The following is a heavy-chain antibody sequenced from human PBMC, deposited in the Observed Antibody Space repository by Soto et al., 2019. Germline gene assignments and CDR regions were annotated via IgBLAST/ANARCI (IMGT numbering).Heavy chain of an antibody. Sequence: ETLSLTCDVSGYSSSSGNYWAWIRQPPGRGLEWIGSLYHIGSTHYNTSLKSRVTISVDTSKNHFSLELSSVTAADTAIYYCRSSTSCYDESCVDVWGQGTMVTVSS. J-gene: IGHJ6*02. CDR2: LYHIGST. V-gene: IGHV4-38-2*01. D-gene: IGHD2-2*01. CDR3: RSSTSCYDESCVDV. CDR1: GYSSSSGNY.